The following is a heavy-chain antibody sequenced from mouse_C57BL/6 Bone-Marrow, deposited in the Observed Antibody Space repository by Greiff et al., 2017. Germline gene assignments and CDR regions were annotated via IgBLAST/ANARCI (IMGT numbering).Heavy chain of an antibody. D-gene: IGHD1-1*01. J-gene: IGHJ2*01. V-gene: IGHV3-6*01. CDR2: ITYDGST. Sequence: EVKLLESGPGLVKPCPSLTLTCSATGYSITSGYYWNWIRQLPGNKLEWMGYITYDGSTNYNPTLQNQTSITRDTSNNTLFLKLKSVTTEDTATYYCSRAGYCGSSFDYWGQGTTLTVSS. CDR1: GYSITSGYY. CDR3: SRAGYCGSSFDY.